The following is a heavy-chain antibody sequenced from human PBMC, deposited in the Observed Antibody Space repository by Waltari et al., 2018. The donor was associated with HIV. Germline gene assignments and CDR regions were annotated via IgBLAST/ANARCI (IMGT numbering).Heavy chain of an antibody. CDR2: INTDETIR. J-gene: IGHJ6*02. V-gene: IGHV3-74*01. Sequence: VQLVESGGDLAQPGGSLRLSCVASGFTFSNYWMHWVRQVPGKRLVWVARINTDETIRTYAENVKGRFTISRDNGKNTLYLQMNSLGVEDTAVYYCVSSGLDVWGQGTTVNVSS. CDR3: VSSGLDV. CDR1: GFTFSNYW.